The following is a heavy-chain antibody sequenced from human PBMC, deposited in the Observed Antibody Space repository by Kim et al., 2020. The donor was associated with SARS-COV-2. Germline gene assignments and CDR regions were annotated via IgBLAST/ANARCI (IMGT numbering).Heavy chain of an antibody. Sequence: GGSLRLSCAASGFTFSNAWMSWVRQAPGKGLEWVGRIKSKTDGGTTDYAAPVTGRFTITRDDSKNTLYLLMNSLKNEDTAVYYGTTDLGPSDYGDYVPSDRTYDYYGMDVWGQGTTVTVSS. D-gene: IGHD4-17*01. J-gene: IGHJ6*02. CDR2: IKSKTDGGTT. CDR1: GFTFSNAW. CDR3: TTDLGPSDYGDYVPSDRTYDYYGMDV. V-gene: IGHV3-15*01.